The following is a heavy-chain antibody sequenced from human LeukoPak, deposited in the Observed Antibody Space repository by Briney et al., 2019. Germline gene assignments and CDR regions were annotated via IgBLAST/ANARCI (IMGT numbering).Heavy chain of an antibody. V-gene: IGHV3-66*01. Sequence: GGSLRLSRAASGFTVSNNYMSWVRQAPGKGLEWVSLIYSGGTTYYADSVEGRFTISRDNSKNTLYLQMNSLRDEDTAVYYCARARGVAAAVVDYWGQGTLVTVSS. CDR2: IYSGGTT. D-gene: IGHD6-13*01. J-gene: IGHJ4*02. CDR3: ARARGVAAAVVDY. CDR1: GFTVSNNY.